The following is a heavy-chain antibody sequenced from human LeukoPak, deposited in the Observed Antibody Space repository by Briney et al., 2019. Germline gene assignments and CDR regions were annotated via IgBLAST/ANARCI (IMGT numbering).Heavy chain of an antibody. Sequence: GGSLRLSCAASGFTFSSYGMHWVRQAPGKGLEWVAAISYDGSNKYYADSVKGRFTISRDNSKNTLYLQMNSLRAEDTAVYYCANKHDYGDSADAFDIWGQGTMVTVSS. CDR3: ANKHDYGDSADAFDI. V-gene: IGHV3-30*18. CDR2: ISYDGSNK. J-gene: IGHJ3*02. CDR1: GFTFSSYG. D-gene: IGHD4-17*01.